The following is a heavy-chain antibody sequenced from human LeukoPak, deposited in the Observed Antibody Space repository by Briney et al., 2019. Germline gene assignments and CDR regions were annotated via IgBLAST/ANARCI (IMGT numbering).Heavy chain of an antibody. CDR2: ISTSGGST. Sequence: GGSLRLSCGASGFTFNAYAMSWVRQAPGTGPEWVSSISTSGGSTYYADFVKGRFTISRDNSKNTLYLQMSTLRGEDTAVYYCGKHLVKNFYDKSGYLGAFDIWGRGTMVTVSP. CDR1: GFTFNAYA. CDR3: GKHLVKNFYDKSGYLGAFDI. D-gene: IGHD3-22*01. V-gene: IGHV3-23*01. J-gene: IGHJ3*02.